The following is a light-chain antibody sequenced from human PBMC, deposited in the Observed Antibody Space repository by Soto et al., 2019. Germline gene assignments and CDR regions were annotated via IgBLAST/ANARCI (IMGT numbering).Light chain of an antibody. CDR1: QGLSSD. V-gene: IGKV1-9*01. CDR3: QQLNSYPIT. CDR2: AAS. J-gene: IGKJ5*01. Sequence: EIQLTQSPSFLSASVGERVTITCRASQGLSSDLAWYQQKPGKAPKLLIYAASTLQSGVPSRFSGSGSGTEFTLTRSSLQPEDFATYYCQQLNSYPITFGQGTKLEIK.